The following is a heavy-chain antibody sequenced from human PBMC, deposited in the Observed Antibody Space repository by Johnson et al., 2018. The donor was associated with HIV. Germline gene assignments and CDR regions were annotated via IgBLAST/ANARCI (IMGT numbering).Heavy chain of an antibody. V-gene: IGHV3-66*01. CDR1: GFTVSSNY. CDR3: ARAPGFSRAFDI. D-gene: IGHD3-10*01. J-gene: IGHJ3*02. Sequence: EVQLVESGGGLVQPGGSLRLSCAASGFTVSSNYMSWVRQAPGKGLEWVSVIYSGGDTYYADSVKGRFTISRDDSKNTLYLQMNRLAAEDTAVYYCARAPGFSRAFDIWGQGTMVTVSS. CDR2: IYSGGDT.